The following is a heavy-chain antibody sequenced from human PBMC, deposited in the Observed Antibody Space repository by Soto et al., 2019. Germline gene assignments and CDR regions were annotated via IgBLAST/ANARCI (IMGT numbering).Heavy chain of an antibody. CDR1: GFTFSSYA. Sequence: EVQLLESGGGLVQPGGSLRLSCAASGFTFSSYAMSWVRQAPGKGLEWVSAISGSGGSTYYADSVKGRFTISRDNSKNTLDLQTNSLRAEDKAVYDCAARGGWIAAAGTDYWGQGTLVTVSS. J-gene: IGHJ4*02. V-gene: IGHV3-23*01. CDR2: ISGSGGST. CDR3: AARGGWIAAAGTDY. D-gene: IGHD6-13*01.